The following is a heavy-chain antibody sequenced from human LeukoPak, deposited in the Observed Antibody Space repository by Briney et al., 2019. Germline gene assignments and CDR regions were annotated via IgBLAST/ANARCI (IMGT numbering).Heavy chain of an antibody. J-gene: IGHJ4*02. CDR1: GFTFSSYY. CDR3: ASTTSRITLAY. D-gene: IGHD3-10*01. CDR2: ISSGISST. Sequence: GGSLRLSCAASGFTFSSYYMSWVRQAPGKGLEWLSYISSGISSTNYADSVKGRCTISRDNAKNTQYLQMNSPRAEDTAVYYCASTTSRITLAYWGQGTLVTVSS. V-gene: IGHV3-11*03.